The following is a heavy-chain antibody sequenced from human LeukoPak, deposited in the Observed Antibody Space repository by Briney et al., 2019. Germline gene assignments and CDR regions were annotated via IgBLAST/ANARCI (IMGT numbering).Heavy chain of an antibody. CDR2: IYTSGST. CDR3: ARGVDGSGSYYGHWFDP. J-gene: IGHJ5*02. Sequence: SETLSLTCTVSGGSISSYYWSWIRQPAGKGLEWIGRIYTSGSTNYNPSLKSRVTMSVDTSKNQFSLKLSSVTAADTAVYYCARGVDGSGSYYGHWFDPWGQGTLVTVSS. V-gene: IGHV4-4*07. D-gene: IGHD3-10*01. CDR1: GGSISSYY.